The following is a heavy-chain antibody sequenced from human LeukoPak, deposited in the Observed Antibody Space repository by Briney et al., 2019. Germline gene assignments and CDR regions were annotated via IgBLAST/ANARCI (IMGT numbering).Heavy chain of an antibody. CDR1: GYTFTNYG. D-gene: IGHD1-26*01. CDR2: ISAYNGNT. V-gene: IGHV1-18*01. Sequence: ASVKVSCKASGYTFTNYGISWVRQAPGQGLEWMGWISAYNGNTNYAQKFQDRVTIAADESTNTAYMELNSLTSEDTAVYYCAGGDSGSYFAYWGQGTLVTVSS. CDR3: AGGDSGSYFAY. J-gene: IGHJ4*02.